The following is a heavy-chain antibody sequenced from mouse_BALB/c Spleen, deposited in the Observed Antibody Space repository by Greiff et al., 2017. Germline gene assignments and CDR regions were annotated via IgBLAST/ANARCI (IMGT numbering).Heavy chain of an antibody. J-gene: IGHJ4*01. Sequence: ESGPGLVKPSQSLSLTCSVTGYSITSGYYWNWIRQFPGNKLEWMGYISYDGSNNYNPSLKNRISITRDTSKNQFFLKLNSVTTEDTATYYCARGYYRYDEGVYYAMDYWGQGTSVTVSS. D-gene: IGHD2-14*01. CDR3: ARGYYRYDEGVYYAMDY. CDR1: GYSITSGYY. V-gene: IGHV3-6*02. CDR2: ISYDGSN.